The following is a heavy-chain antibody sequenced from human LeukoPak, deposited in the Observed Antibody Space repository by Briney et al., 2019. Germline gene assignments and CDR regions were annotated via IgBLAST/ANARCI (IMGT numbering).Heavy chain of an antibody. V-gene: IGHV3-23*01. J-gene: IGHJ6*03. D-gene: IGHD3-22*01. CDR2: ISSTGGTT. Sequence: GGSLRLSCAASGITFSSYGMSWVRQAPGKGLEWVSSISSTGGTTYYADSVKGRFTISRDSSKNTLFLQMNGLRPEDTAVYYCAKGAEEGVVITAVYYYYMDVWGKGTTVTISS. CDR3: AKGAEEGVVITAVYYYYMDV. CDR1: GITFSSYG.